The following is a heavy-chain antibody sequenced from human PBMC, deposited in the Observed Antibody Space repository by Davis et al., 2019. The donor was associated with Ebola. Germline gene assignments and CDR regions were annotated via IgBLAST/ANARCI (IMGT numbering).Heavy chain of an antibody. CDR3: ARDLGYSSSWYPTFDY. Sequence: GESLKISCAASGFTVSSNYMSWVRQAPGKGLEWVSIIYSGGSTYYAASVKGRFTISRDNSKNTLYLQMNSLRAEDTAVYYCARDLGYSSSWYPTFDYWGQGTLVTVSS. D-gene: IGHD6-13*01. CDR2: IYSGGST. CDR1: GFTVSSNY. V-gene: IGHV3-66*01. J-gene: IGHJ4*02.